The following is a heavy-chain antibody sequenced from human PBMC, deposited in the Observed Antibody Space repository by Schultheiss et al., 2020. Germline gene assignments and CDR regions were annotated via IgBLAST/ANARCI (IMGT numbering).Heavy chain of an antibody. CDR1: GGSFSGYY. D-gene: IGHD3-9*01. V-gene: IGHV4-34*01. J-gene: IGHJ6*04. CDR2: INHSGST. CDR3: ATNQGKLRYFDWLYYYYGMDV. Sequence: SETLSLTCAVYGGSFSGYYWSWIRQPPGKGLEWIGEINHSGSTNYNPSLKSRVTISVDTSKNQFSLKLSSVTAADTAVYYCATNQGKLRYFDWLYYYYGMDVWGKGTTVNV.